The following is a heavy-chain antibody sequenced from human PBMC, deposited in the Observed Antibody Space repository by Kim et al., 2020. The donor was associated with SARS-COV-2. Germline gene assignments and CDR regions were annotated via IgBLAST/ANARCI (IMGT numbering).Heavy chain of an antibody. J-gene: IGHJ6*02. CDR2: IYYSGST. V-gene: IGHV4-59*01. Sequence: SETLSLTCTVSGGSISSYYWSWIRQPPGKGLEWIGYIYYSGSTNYNPSLKSRVTISVDTSKNQFSLKLSSVTAADTAVYYCARLNPGYSTRGGYYYYGMDVWGQGTTVTVSS. CDR3: ARLNPGYSTRGGYYYYGMDV. D-gene: IGHD6-13*01. CDR1: GGSISSYY.